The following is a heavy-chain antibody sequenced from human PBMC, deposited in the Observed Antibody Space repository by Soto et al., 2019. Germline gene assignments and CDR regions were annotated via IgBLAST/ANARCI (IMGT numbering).Heavy chain of an antibody. CDR2: INHRGTT. D-gene: IGHD4-4*01. V-gene: IGHV4-4*02. CDR1: SGSISSSDW. CDR3: ARENRVTIHPYYSYMDV. J-gene: IGHJ6*03. Sequence: QVHLEESGPGLVKPSGTLSLTCAVSSGSISSSDWWTWVRQPPGKGLEWIGEINHRGTTKYNPSLKSRAIISVDKSQNQFSLRLTSVTAADTSVYYCARENRVTIHPYYSYMDVWGKGATVSVSS.